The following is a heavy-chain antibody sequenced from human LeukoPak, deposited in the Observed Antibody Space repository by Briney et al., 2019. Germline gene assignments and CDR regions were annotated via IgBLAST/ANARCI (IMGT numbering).Heavy chain of an antibody. Sequence: HPGGSLRLSCAASGFTFSSYAMSWVRQAPGKGLEWVSAISGSGGSTYYADSVKGRFTISRDNSKNTLYLQMNSLRAEDTAVYYCAKSPLVVVAELYYSDYWGQGTLVTVSS. CDR2: ISGSGGST. J-gene: IGHJ4*02. D-gene: IGHD2-15*01. CDR1: GFTFSSYA. CDR3: AKSPLVVVAELYYSDY. V-gene: IGHV3-23*01.